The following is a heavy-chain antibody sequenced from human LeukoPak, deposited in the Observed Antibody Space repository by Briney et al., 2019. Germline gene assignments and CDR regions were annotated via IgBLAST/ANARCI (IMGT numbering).Heavy chain of an antibody. CDR3: ATVPGVGATYFDY. D-gene: IGHD1-26*01. CDR2: IYYSGST. Sequence: PSGTLSLTCAVSGDSISTNHWWSWVRQHPGKGLEWIGYIYYSGSTYYNPSLKSRVTISVDTSKNQFSLKLSSVTAADTAVYYCATVPGVGATYFDYWGQGTLVTVSS. J-gene: IGHJ4*02. V-gene: IGHV4-4*02. CDR1: GDSISTNHW.